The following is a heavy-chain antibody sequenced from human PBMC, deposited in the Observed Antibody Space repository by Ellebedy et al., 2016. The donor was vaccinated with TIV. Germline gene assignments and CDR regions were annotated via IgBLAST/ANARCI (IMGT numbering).Heavy chain of an antibody. V-gene: IGHV3-23*01. Sequence: GESLKISCADSGFSFSSYAMSWVRQAPGKGLEWVSAISGSGGSTYYADSVKGRFTISRDNSKNTLYLQMNSLRAEDTAVYYCAKDRGIVGARVIFQHWGQGTLVTVSS. J-gene: IGHJ1*01. D-gene: IGHD1-26*01. CDR3: AKDRGIVGARVIFQH. CDR2: ISGSGGST. CDR1: GFSFSSYA.